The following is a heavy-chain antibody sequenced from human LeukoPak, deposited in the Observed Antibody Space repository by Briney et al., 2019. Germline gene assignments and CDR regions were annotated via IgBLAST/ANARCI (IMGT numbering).Heavy chain of an antibody. CDR3: ARDQGRRLQATAMVR. J-gene: IGHJ4*02. V-gene: IGHV4-39*07. D-gene: IGHD5-18*01. Sequence: SETLSLTCTVSGGSISSSSYYWGWIRQPPGKGLEWIGSIYYSGSTYYNPSLKSRVTISVDTSKNQFSLKLSSVTAADTAVYYCARDQGRRLQATAMVRWGQGTLVTVSS. CDR1: GGSISSSSYY. CDR2: IYYSGST.